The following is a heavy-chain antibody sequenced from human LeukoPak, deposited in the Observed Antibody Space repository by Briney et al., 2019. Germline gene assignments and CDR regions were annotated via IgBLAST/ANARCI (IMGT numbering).Heavy chain of an antibody. D-gene: IGHD3-10*01. CDR1: GYTFTSYD. V-gene: IGHV1-8*01. CDR3: ARGYYGSGSYSFDY. Sequence: ASVNVSCKASGYTFTSYDINWVRQATGQGLEWMGWMNPNSGNTGYAQKFQGRVTMTRNTSISTAYMELSSLRSEDTAVYYCARGYYGSGSYSFDYWGQGTLVTVSS. J-gene: IGHJ4*02. CDR2: MNPNSGNT.